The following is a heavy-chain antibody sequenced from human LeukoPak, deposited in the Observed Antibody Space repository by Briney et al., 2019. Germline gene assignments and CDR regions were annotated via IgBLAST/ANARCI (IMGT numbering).Heavy chain of an antibody. CDR1: GYSFTDYY. Sequence: ASVTVSCKTSGYSFTDYYMHWVRQAPGQGLEWMGWINPNSGGTSAAQKFQGRVTMTRDTSITTVYMEVSWLTSDDTAIYYCARADRLHGGPYLIGPWGQGTLVTVSS. CDR3: ARADRLHGGPYLIGP. CDR2: INPNSGGT. V-gene: IGHV1-2*02. D-gene: IGHD2-21*01. J-gene: IGHJ5*02.